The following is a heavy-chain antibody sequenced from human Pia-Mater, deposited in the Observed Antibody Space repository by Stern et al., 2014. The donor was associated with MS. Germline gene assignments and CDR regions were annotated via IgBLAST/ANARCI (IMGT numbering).Heavy chain of an antibody. CDR3: AKDRQTGTTLLESDY. CDR1: GFTFRSYG. CDR2: ISYDGSNK. J-gene: IGHJ4*02. D-gene: IGHD1-7*01. Sequence: HVQLVQSGGGVVQPGRSLRLSCAACGFTFRSYGMHWVRQGPGKGLEWVAVISYDGSNKYYADSEKGRFTISRDNSKNTLYLQKNSLRAEDTAVYYCAKDRQTGTTLLESDYWGQGTLVTVSS. V-gene: IGHV3-30*18.